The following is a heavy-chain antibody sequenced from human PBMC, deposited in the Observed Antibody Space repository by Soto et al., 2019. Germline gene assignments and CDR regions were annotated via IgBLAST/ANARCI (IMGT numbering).Heavy chain of an antibody. CDR3: ARDRDCSGGSCYNWFDP. J-gene: IGHJ5*02. Sequence: SQTLSLTCAISGDSVSSNSAAWNWIRQSPSRGLEWLGRTYYRSKWYNDYAVSVKSRITINPDTSKNQFSLQLNSVTPEDTAVYYCARDRDCSGGSCYNWFDPWGQGTLVTVSS. CDR2: TYYRSKWYN. V-gene: IGHV6-1*01. D-gene: IGHD2-15*01. CDR1: GDSVSSNSAA.